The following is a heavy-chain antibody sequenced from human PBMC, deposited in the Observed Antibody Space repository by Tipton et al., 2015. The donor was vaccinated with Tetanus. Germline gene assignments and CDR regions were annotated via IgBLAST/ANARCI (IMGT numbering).Heavy chain of an antibody. J-gene: IGHJ4*02. CDR3: ARAGRDSYNIDY. CDR1: GFTFSNYW. D-gene: IGHD5-24*01. Sequence: SLRLSCAASGFTFSNYWMHWVRQAPGKGLVWVSRINSDGSSTTYADSVKGRFTISRDNAKNTLFLRMNSLRAEDTAVYYCARAGRDSYNIDYWGQGTLVTVSS. V-gene: IGHV3-74*01. CDR2: INSDGSST.